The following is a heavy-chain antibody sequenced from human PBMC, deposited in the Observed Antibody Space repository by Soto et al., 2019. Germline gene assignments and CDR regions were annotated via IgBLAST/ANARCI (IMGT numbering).Heavy chain of an antibody. D-gene: IGHD5-18*01. CDR3: ASGLVPDTAMVHRDY. CDR2: INPSGGST. V-gene: IGHV1-46*03. J-gene: IGHJ4*02. CDR1: GYTFTGYY. Sequence: ASVKVSCKASGYTFTGYYMHWVRQAPGQGLEWMGIINPSGGSTSYAQKFQGRVTMTRDTSTSTVYMELSSLRSEDTAVYYCASGLVPDTAMVHRDYWGQGTLVTVS.